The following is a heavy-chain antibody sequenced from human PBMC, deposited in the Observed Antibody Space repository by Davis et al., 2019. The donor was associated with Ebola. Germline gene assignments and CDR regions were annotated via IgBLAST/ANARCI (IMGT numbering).Heavy chain of an antibody. CDR3: ARASLGGDYYYGMDV. CDR2: IYSGGST. J-gene: IGHJ6*04. Sequence: GESLKISCAASGFTVSSNYMSWVRQAPGKGLEWVSVIYSGGSTYYADSVKGRFTISRDNSKNTLYLQMNSLRAEDTAVYYCARASLGGDYYYGMDVWGKGTTVTVSS. D-gene: IGHD3-16*01. CDR1: GFTVSSNY. V-gene: IGHV3-53*01.